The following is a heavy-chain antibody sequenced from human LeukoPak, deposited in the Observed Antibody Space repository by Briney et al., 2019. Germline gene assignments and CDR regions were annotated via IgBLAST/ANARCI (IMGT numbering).Heavy chain of an antibody. CDR2: ISDSGGST. Sequence: PGGSLRLSCAASGFTFSSYAMSWVRQAPGKGLEWVSAISDSGGSTYYADSVKGRFIISRDNSKNTLFLHMNSLRAEDTAVYYCAKGEKTRPFGGVIDYWGQGTLVTVSS. V-gene: IGHV3-23*01. CDR3: AKGEKTRPFGGVIDY. CDR1: GFTFSSYA. D-gene: IGHD3-16*02. J-gene: IGHJ4*02.